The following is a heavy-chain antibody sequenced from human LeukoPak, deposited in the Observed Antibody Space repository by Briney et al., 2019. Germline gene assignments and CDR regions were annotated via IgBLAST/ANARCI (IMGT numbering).Heavy chain of an antibody. CDR3: ARGPRYNWNSLNWFDP. Sequence: PSQTLSLTCAISGDSVSSNSAAWNWIRQSPSRGLEWLGRTYYRSKWYNDYAVSVKSRITINPDTSKNQFSLQLNSVTPEDTAVYYCARGPRYNWNSLNWFDPWGQGTLVTVSS. CDR2: TYYRSKWYN. V-gene: IGHV6-1*01. CDR1: GDSVSSNSAA. D-gene: IGHD1-7*01. J-gene: IGHJ5*02.